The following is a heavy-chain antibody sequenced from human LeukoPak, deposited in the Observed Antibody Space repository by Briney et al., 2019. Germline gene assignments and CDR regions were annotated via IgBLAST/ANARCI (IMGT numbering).Heavy chain of an antibody. D-gene: IGHD3-16*01. CDR2: INPNSGGT. CDR1: GYTFTGYY. Sequence: AASVKVSCKASGYTFTGYYMHWVRQAPGQGLEWMGWINPNSGGTNYAQKFQGRVTMTRDTSISTAYMELSRLRSDDTAVYYCARAPNSLVTPLGYWGQGTLVTVSS. V-gene: IGHV1-2*02. CDR3: ARAPNSLVTPLGY. J-gene: IGHJ4*02.